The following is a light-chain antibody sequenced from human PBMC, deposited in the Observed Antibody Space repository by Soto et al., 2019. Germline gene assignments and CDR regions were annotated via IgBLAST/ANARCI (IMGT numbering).Light chain of an antibody. J-gene: IGKJ4*01. Sequence: DIQMTQSPSSLSASVGDRVTITCRASQSISTSLSWYQQKPGKAPKFLIYPASSLQSGVPSRFSGSGSGTDFTLTTSSLQPEDFATYFCQQSYITPLTFGGGTKVDIK. V-gene: IGKV1-39*01. CDR2: PAS. CDR3: QQSYITPLT. CDR1: QSISTS.